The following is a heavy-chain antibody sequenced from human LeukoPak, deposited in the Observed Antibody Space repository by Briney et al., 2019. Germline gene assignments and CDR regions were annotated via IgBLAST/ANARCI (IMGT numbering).Heavy chain of an antibody. CDR2: ISGSGDST. J-gene: IGHJ4*02. V-gene: IGHV3-23*01. CDR1: GFTLSSYA. D-gene: IGHD3-22*01. Sequence: GGSLRLSCAASGFTLSSYAMSWVRQAPGKGLEWVSAISGSGDSTYYADSVKGRFTISRDDSKNTLSLQMNSLRAEDTAVYYCAKELNYYDSSGYFDYWGQGTLVTVSS. CDR3: AKELNYYDSSGYFDY.